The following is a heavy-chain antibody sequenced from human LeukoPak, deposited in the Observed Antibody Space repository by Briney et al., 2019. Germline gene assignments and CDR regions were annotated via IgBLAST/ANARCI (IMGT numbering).Heavy chain of an antibody. D-gene: IGHD3-22*01. CDR2: IYYSGST. CDR1: GGSISSSSYY. Sequence: PSETLSLTCTVSGGSISSSSYYRGWLRQPPGTGLEWIGSIYYSGSTYYNPSLKSRVTISVDTSKNQFSLKLSSVTAADTAVYYCMYDSPETWFDPWGQGTLVTVSS. J-gene: IGHJ5*02. CDR3: MYDSPETWFDP. V-gene: IGHV4-39*01.